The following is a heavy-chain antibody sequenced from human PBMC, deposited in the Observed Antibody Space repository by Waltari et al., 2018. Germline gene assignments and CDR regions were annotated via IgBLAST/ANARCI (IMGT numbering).Heavy chain of an antibody. Sequence: QVQLVQSGAEVKKPGASVKVSCKASGYTFTSYDINWVRQATGQGLEWMGWMNPNSGNPGYDQKFQGRVTITRNTSISTAYMELSSLRSEDTAVYYCARRGRYCTGGVCYALDYWGQGTLVTVSS. V-gene: IGHV1-8*03. CDR1: GYTFTSYD. CDR3: ARRGRYCTGGVCYALDY. D-gene: IGHD2-8*02. CDR2: MNPNSGNP. J-gene: IGHJ4*02.